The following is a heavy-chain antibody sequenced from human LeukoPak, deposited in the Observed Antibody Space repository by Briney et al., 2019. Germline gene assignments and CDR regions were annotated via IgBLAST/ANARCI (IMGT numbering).Heavy chain of an antibody. CDR2: IIPILGIA. CDR3: ARDSGWAGGKDNWFDP. Sequence: SVKVSCKASGGTFSSYAISWVRQAPGQGLEWMVRIIPILGIANYAQKFQGRVTITADKSTSTAYMELSSLRSEDTAVYYCARDSGWAGGKDNWFDPWGQGTLVTVSS. D-gene: IGHD6-19*01. J-gene: IGHJ5*02. V-gene: IGHV1-69*04. CDR1: GGTFSSYA.